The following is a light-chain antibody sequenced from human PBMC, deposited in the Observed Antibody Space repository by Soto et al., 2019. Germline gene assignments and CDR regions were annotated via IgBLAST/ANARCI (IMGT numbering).Light chain of an antibody. V-gene: IGKV3-20*01. J-gene: IGKJ2*01. Sequence: EIVLTQSPGTLSLSPGERATLSCRASQSVSSSYLAWYQQKPGQAPRLLIYDTSSRATGIPDRFSASGSGTDFTLSISSLEPEDFAVYYCQQYGTSPPDTFGQGTKLEIK. CDR2: DTS. CDR3: QQYGTSPPDT. CDR1: QSVSSSY.